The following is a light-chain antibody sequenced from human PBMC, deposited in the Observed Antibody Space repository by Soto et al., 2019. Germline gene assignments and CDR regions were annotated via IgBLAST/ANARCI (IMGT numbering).Light chain of an antibody. CDR3: QQYYSTPQT. CDR1: QIVLYSSNNKNY. V-gene: IGKV4-1*01. J-gene: IGKJ1*01. Sequence: DIVMTQSPDSLAVSLGVSATINCKSSQIVLYSSNNKNYLAWYQQKPGQPPKLLIYWASTRESGVPDRFSGSGSGTDFTLTISSLQAEDVAVYYCQQYYSTPQTFGQGTKVDI. CDR2: WAS.